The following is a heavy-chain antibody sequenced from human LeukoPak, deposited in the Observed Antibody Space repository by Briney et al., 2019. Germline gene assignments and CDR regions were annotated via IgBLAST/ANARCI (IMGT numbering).Heavy chain of an antibody. CDR1: GFTFSSYG. Sequence: GGSLRLSCAASGFTFSSYGMHWVRQAPGKGLEWVAFIRHDGSNKYYEDSVKGRFTISRDNSKNTLYLQMNSLRAEDTAVYYCAKDRGYCSSTSCHYFDYWGQGTLVTVSS. CDR3: AKDRGYCSSTSCHYFDY. J-gene: IGHJ4*02. CDR2: IRHDGSNK. D-gene: IGHD2-2*01. V-gene: IGHV3-30*02.